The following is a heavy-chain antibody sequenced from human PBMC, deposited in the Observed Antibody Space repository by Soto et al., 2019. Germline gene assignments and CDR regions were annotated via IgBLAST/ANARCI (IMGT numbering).Heavy chain of an antibody. D-gene: IGHD2-15*01. CDR1: GASITASY. V-gene: IGHV4-59*01. J-gene: IGHJ1*01. Sequence: SETMSLTCTVSGASITASYWSWIRQPPEKGLEWIGYIYFSGIANYNPSLKSRATISRDTSKNEFSLKLTSVTAADTAIYYCARGDSDLAVSEAAYWGQGTLAT. CDR3: ARGDSDLAVSEAAY. CDR2: IYFSGIA.